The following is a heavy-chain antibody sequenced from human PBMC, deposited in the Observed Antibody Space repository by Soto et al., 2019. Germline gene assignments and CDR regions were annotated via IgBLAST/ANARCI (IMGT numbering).Heavy chain of an antibody. CDR2: MSPNSGNT. J-gene: IGHJ5*02. V-gene: IGHV1-8*01. CDR1: GYTFTSYD. Sequence: ASVKVSCKASGYTFTSYDINWVRQATGQGLEWMGWMSPNSGNTGYAQKFQGRVTMTRNTSISTAYTELSSLRSEDTAMYYCARVNDPNVNWFDPWGQGTLVTVSS. CDR3: ARVNDPNVNWFDP. D-gene: IGHD1-1*01.